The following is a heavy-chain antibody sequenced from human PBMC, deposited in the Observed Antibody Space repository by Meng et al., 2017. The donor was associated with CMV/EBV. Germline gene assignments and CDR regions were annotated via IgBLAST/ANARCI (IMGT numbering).Heavy chain of an antibody. J-gene: IGHJ4*02. CDR1: GGSFIVYY. V-gene: IGHV4-34*01. CDR3: ARGYCSNTNCPEGY. CDR2: FIYSVNT. Sequence: SETLSLTCAVYGGSFIVYYWSWIRQPPGKGLEWFGEFIYSVNTKHKPSLKSRVTISLDSSENQFSLNLNSVTAADTAVYSCARGYCSNTNCPEGYWGQGTLVTVSS. D-gene: IGHD2-2*01.